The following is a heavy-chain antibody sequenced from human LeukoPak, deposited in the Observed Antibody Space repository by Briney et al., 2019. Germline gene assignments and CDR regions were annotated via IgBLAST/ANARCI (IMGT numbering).Heavy chain of an antibody. V-gene: IGHV3-21*01. CDR3: ARDPYYYYDSSGWTFDY. CDR2: ISSSSSYI. CDR1: GFTFSSYS. Sequence: PGGSLRLSCAASGFTFSSYSMNWVRQAPGKGLEWVSSISSSSSYIYYADPVKGRFTISRDNATNSLYLQMNSLRAEDTAVYYCARDPYYYYDSSGWTFDYWGQGTLVTASS. D-gene: IGHD3-22*01. J-gene: IGHJ4*02.